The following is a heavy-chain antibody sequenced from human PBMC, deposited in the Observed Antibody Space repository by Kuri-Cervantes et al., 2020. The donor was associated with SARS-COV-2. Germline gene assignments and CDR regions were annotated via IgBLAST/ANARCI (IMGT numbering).Heavy chain of an antibody. Sequence: ASVKVSCKASGYTFTSYGISWVRQAPGQRLEWMGWSNAGNGNTKYSQEFQGRVTITRDTSASTAYMELSSLRSEDMAVYYCARAAWGSAGTHYYYYGMDVWGQGTTVTVSS. CDR1: GYTFTSYG. CDR3: ARAAWGSAGTHYYYYGMDV. J-gene: IGHJ6*02. D-gene: IGHD6-19*01. V-gene: IGHV1-3*02. CDR2: SNAGNGNT.